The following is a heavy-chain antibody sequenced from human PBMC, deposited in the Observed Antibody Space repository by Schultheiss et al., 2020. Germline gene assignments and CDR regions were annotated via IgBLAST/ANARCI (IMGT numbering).Heavy chain of an antibody. CDR1: GGSISSYY. Sequence: SETLSLTCTVSGGSISSYYWSWIRQPPGKGLEWIGYIYHSGNTNYNSSLQSRVTISIDTSKKQFSLKLDSVTAADTAVYYCAKGPRGYSYGSEPGFDYWGQGTLVTVSS. D-gene: IGHD5-18*01. CDR2: IYHSGNT. CDR3: AKGPRGYSYGSEPGFDY. J-gene: IGHJ4*02. V-gene: IGHV4-59*12.